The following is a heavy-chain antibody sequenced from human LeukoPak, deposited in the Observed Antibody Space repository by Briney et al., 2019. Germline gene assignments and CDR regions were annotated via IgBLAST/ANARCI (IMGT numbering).Heavy chain of an antibody. CDR2: ISGSGGST. D-gene: IGHD4-17*01. V-gene: IGHV3-23*01. CDR1: GFTFSSYA. CDR3: ARASLYGDYPLYWFDP. J-gene: IGHJ5*02. Sequence: GGSLRLSCAASGFTFSSYAMSWVRQAPGKGLEWVSAISGSGGSTYYADSVKGRFTISRDNSKNTLYLQMNSLRAEDTAVYYCARASLYGDYPLYWFDPWGQGTLVTVSS.